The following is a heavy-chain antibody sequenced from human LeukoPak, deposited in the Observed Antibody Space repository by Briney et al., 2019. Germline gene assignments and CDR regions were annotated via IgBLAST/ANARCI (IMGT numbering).Heavy chain of an antibody. D-gene: IGHD1-14*01. CDR3: ARSNQADDY. CDR2: INPGGSSI. CDR1: GFTFSSYW. J-gene: IGHJ4*02. Sequence: GRSLRLSCAASGFTFSSYWMHWVRQVLGKGLVWVARINPGGSSITYADSVKGRFTISRDNAKNTLYLQMDSLRAEDTGVYYCARSNQADDYWGQGTLVTVSS. V-gene: IGHV3-74*01.